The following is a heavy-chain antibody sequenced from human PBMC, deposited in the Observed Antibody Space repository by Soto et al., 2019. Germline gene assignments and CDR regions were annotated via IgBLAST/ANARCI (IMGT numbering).Heavy chain of an antibody. V-gene: IGHV3-21*01. CDR2: ISSSSSYI. CDR1: GFTFSSYS. Sequence: PGGSLRLSCAASGFTFSSYSMNWVRQAPGKGLEWVSSISSSSSYIYYADSVKGRFTISRDNAKNSLYLQMNSLRAEDTAVYYCARDTETRIAAAAPGSWFDPWGQGTLVTVSS. CDR3: ARDTETRIAAAAPGSWFDP. D-gene: IGHD6-13*01. J-gene: IGHJ5*02.